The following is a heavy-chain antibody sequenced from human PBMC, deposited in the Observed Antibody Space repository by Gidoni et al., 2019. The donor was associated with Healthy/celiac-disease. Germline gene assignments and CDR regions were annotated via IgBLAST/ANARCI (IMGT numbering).Heavy chain of an antibody. CDR1: GGSISSGGYY. D-gene: IGHD2-2*01. J-gene: IGHJ3*02. CDR2: IYYSGST. Sequence: QVQLQESGPGLVKPSQTLSLTCTVPGGSISSGGYYWSWIRQHPGKGLEWIGYIYYSGSTYYNPSLKSRVTISVDTSKNQFSLKLSSVTAADTAVYYCARTCSSTSCYAFDIWGQGTMVTVSS. V-gene: IGHV4-31*03. CDR3: ARTCSSTSCYAFDI.